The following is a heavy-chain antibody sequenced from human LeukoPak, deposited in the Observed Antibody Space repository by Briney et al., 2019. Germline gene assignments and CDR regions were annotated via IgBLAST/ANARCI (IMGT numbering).Heavy chain of an antibody. CDR2: INPRGGAT. CDR3: AREQRGGLSGSLVFLFASYYTYYYMDV. J-gene: IGHJ6*03. CDR1: GGTLSSYA. D-gene: IGHD1-26*01. V-gene: IGHV1-46*01. Sequence: ASVKVSCKASGGTLSSYAISWVRQAPGQGLAWMGMINPRGGATTYAQRFRGRVTVTRDMSTTTVYMDLRGLRSEDTDVIFCAREQRGGLSGSLVFLFASYYTYYYMDVWGRGTTVTVSS.